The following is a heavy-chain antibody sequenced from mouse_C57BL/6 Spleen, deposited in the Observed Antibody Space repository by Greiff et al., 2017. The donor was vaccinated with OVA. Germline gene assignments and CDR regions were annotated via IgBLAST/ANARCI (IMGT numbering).Heavy chain of an antibody. V-gene: IGHV1-81*01. J-gene: IGHJ4*01. CDR2: IYPRSGNT. CDR3: ARWELGSSPYYYAMDY. CDR1: GYTFTSYG. D-gene: IGHD1-1*01. Sequence: QVQLQQSGAELARPGASVKLSCKASGYTFTSYGISWVKQRTGQGLEWIGEIYPRSGNTYYNEKFKGKATLTADKSSSTAYMELRSLTSDDSAVYFCARWELGSSPYYYAMDYWGQGTSVTVSS.